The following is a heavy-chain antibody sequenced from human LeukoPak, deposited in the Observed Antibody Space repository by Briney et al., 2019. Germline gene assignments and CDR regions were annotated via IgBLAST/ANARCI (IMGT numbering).Heavy chain of an antibody. D-gene: IGHD4-23*01. V-gene: IGHV1-18*04. CDR1: GYTFTNYY. CDR3: ARGDGGNSPFDY. J-gene: IGHJ4*02. CDR2: ISAYNGNT. Sequence: ASVKVSCKASGYTFTNYYIHWVRQAPGQGLEWMGWISAYNGNTNYAQKLQGRVTMTTDTSTSTAYMELRSLRSDDTAVYYCARGDGGNSPFDYWGQGTLVTVSS.